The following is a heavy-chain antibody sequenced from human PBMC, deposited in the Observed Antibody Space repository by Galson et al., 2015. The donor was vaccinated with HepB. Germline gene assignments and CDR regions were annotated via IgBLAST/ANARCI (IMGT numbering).Heavy chain of an antibody. Sequence: SETLSLTCTVSGGSISSSSYYWGWIRRPPGKGLEWIGSIYYSGSTYYNPSLKSRVTISVDTSKNQFSLKLSSVTAADTAVYYCARHPYSSSSGFFSYYYYGMDVWGQGTTVIVSS. J-gene: IGHJ6*02. D-gene: IGHD6-6*01. V-gene: IGHV4-39*01. CDR3: ARHPYSSSSGFFSYYYYGMDV. CDR1: GGSISSSSYY. CDR2: IYYSGST.